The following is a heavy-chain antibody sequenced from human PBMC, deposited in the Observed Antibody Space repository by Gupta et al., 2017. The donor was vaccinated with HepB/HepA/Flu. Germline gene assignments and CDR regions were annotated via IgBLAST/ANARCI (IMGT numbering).Heavy chain of an antibody. J-gene: IGHJ4*02. CDR2: ISGDGSGT. CDR1: GFPFGEFA. Sequence: DVQLLASGGGVLQPGGSRRLPCIASGFPFGEFALHWVRQRTGKGLEWVSGISGDGSGTYYADSVKGRFTISRDNSENSLFLQMNSLTIEDTALYDGVRGRYYYDVSGTFDFWGQGTRVTVSS. V-gene: IGHV3-43*02. CDR3: VRGRYYYDVSGTFDF. D-gene: IGHD3-22*01.